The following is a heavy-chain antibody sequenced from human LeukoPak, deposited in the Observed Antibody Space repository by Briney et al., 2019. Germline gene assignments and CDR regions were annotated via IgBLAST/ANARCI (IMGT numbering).Heavy chain of an antibody. Sequence: SETLSLTCTVSGGSISSYYWSWIRQPPGKGLEWIGYIYTSGSTNYNPSLKSRVTISVDTSKNQFSLKLSSVTAADTAVYYCARRPTYYYYMDVWGKGTTATVSS. J-gene: IGHJ6*03. CDR3: ARRPTYYYYMDV. CDR1: GGSISSYY. V-gene: IGHV4-4*09. CDR2: IYTSGST.